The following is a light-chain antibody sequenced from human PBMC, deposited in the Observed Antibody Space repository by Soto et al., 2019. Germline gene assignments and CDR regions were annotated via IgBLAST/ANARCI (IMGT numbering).Light chain of an antibody. J-gene: IGKJ1*01. V-gene: IGKV3-15*01. CDR1: QSVSSN. Sequence: EIVMPQSPATLSVSPGERATLSCRASQSVSSNLAWYQQKPGQAPRLLIYGASTRATVIPARFSGSRSATEFTLTISRLQSEDFAVYHCQQYNSRRTWAFGQGTKVEIK. CDR3: QQYNSRRTWA. CDR2: GAS.